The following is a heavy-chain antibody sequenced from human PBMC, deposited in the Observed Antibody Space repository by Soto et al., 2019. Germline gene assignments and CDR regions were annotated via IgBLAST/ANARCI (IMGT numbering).Heavy chain of an antibody. CDR1: GFNFSIYW. CDR2: IKQDGSEK. V-gene: IGHV3-7*03. D-gene: IGHD5-12*01. CDR3: ARRGAPYDY. Sequence: PGGSLRLSCAASGFNFSIYWMTWVRQAPGKGLEWVANIKQDGSEKYYVDSVKGRFTISRDNAKNSAYLQMNSLRAEDTAVYYCARRGAPYDYWGQGTLVTVSS. J-gene: IGHJ4*02.